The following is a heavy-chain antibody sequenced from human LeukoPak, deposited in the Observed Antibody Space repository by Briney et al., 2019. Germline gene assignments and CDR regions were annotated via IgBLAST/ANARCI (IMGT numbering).Heavy chain of an antibody. Sequence: GRSLRLSCAASGFTFSSYGMHWVRQAPGKGLEWVAVISYDGTKKYYADSVKGRFTISRDNSKNTLYVQMNSLRAEDTAVYYCAKDLVGYSSSGYPDYWGQGTLVTVSS. V-gene: IGHV3-30*18. D-gene: IGHD3-22*01. J-gene: IGHJ4*02. CDR1: GFTFSSYG. CDR2: ISYDGTKK. CDR3: AKDLVGYSSSGYPDY.